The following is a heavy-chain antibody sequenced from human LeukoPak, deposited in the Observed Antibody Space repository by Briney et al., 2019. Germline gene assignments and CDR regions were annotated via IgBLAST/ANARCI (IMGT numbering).Heavy chain of an antibody. D-gene: IGHD3-10*01. Sequence: SVKVSCKASGGTFSSYAISWVRQAPGQGLEWMGGITPIFGTANYAQKFQGRVTVTADESTSTAYMELSSLRSEDTAVYYCARCSGTSHCSFDYWGQGTLVTVSS. CDR1: GGTFSSYA. V-gene: IGHV1-69*13. J-gene: IGHJ4*02. CDR3: ARCSGTSHCSFDY. CDR2: ITPIFGTA.